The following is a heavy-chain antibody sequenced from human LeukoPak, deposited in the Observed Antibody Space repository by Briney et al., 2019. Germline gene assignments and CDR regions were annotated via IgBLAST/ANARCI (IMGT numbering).Heavy chain of an antibody. CDR2: ISSSSSYI. CDR1: GFTFSSSS. J-gene: IGHJ4*02. CDR3: AMGVYSSSWYI. Sequence: GGPLRLSCAASGFTFSSSSMNWVRQAPGKGLEWVSSISSSSSYIYYADSVKARFTISRDNAKNSLYLQMNSLRAEATAVYYCAMGVYSSSWYIWGQGTLVTVPS. D-gene: IGHD6-13*01. V-gene: IGHV3-21*01.